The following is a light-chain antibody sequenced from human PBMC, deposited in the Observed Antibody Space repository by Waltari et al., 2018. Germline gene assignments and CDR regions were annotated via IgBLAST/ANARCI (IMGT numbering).Light chain of an antibody. Sequence: IQMTQSPSVLSASVGDRVTFTCRASRTVRTYLNWYQQKPGKAPKLLIFRASNLHTGVPSRFSGSGSGTEFTLTISGVQPEDFTTYFCQQSDSTLNTFGQGTNLEIK. J-gene: IGKJ2*01. V-gene: IGKV1-39*01. CDR3: QQSDSTLNT. CDR2: RAS. CDR1: RTVRTY.